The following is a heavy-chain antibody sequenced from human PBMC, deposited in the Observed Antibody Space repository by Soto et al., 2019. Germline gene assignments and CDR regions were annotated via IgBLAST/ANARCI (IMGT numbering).Heavy chain of an antibody. Sequence: SETLSLTCAVYGGSFSGYYWSWIRQPPGKGLEWIGEINHSGSTNYNPSLKSRVTISVDTSKNQFSLKLSSVTAADTAVYYCARGLAPVATSGGYYFDYWGQGTLVTVSS. CDR1: GGSFSGYY. J-gene: IGHJ4*02. CDR3: ARGLAPVATSGGYYFDY. CDR2: INHSGST. V-gene: IGHV4-34*01. D-gene: IGHD5-12*01.